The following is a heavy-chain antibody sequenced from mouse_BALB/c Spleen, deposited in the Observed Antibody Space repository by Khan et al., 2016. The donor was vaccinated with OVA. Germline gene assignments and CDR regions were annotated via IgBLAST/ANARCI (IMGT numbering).Heavy chain of an antibody. J-gene: IGHJ3*01. V-gene: IGHV3-2*02. CDR1: GYSITSDYA. CDR3: AMERTY. CDR2: ISYSGST. Sequence: EVQLQESGPGLVKPSQSLSLTCTVTGYSITSDYAWNWIRQFPGNKLEWMGYISYSGSTSYNPSLKSRFSISRDTSKNQFFLQLNSVTTEDTATYYCAMERTYWGQGTLVTVSA. D-gene: IGHD2-3*01.